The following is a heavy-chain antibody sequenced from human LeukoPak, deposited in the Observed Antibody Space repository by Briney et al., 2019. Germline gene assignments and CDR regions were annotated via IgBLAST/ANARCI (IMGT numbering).Heavy chain of an antibody. CDR2: ITSSSSYI. Sequence: PGGSLRLSCAASGFTFSSYGTNWVRQAPGKGLEWVSSITSSSSYIYYADSVKGRFTISRDNAKNSLYLQMNSLRAEDTAVYYCARSYSSSRGTFDYWGQGTLVTVSS. CDR1: GFTFSSYG. D-gene: IGHD6-6*01. V-gene: IGHV3-21*01. J-gene: IGHJ4*02. CDR3: ARSYSSSRGTFDY.